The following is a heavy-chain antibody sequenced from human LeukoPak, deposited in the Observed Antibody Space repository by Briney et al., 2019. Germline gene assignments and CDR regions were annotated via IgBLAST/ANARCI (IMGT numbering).Heavy chain of an antibody. V-gene: IGHV3-11*01. D-gene: IGHD6-13*01. CDR3: AGATSKIAAAGTGGDY. CDR2: ISSSGSTI. Sequence: GGSLRLSCAASGFTFTRHWMSWIRQAPGKGLEWVSYISSSGSTIYYADSVKGRFTISRDNAKNSLYLQMNSLRAEDTAVYYCAGATSKIAAAGTGGDYWGQGTLVTVSS. CDR1: GFTFTRHW. J-gene: IGHJ4*02.